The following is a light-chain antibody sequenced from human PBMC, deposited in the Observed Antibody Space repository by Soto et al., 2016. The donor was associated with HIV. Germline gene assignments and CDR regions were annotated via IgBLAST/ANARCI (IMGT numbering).Light chain of an antibody. V-gene: IGKV1-5*03. CDR2: KAS. J-gene: IGKJ1*01. CDR1: QTISSW. CDR3: QQYNSYWT. Sequence: DIQMTQSPFTLSASVGDRVTITCRASQTISSWLAWYQQKPGKAPKLLIYKASSLESGVPSRFSGSGSETEFTLTISSLQPDDVATYYCQQYNSYWTFGQGTKVEIK.